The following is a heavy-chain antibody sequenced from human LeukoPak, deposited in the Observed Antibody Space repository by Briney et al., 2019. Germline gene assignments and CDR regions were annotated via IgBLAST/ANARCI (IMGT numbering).Heavy chain of an antibody. Sequence: ASVKVSCKASGYTFTSYGISWVRQAPGQGLEWMGWISAYSGDTNYAQKFQGRATMTTDTSTSTVYMELSSLRSEDTAVYYCARDKELRQYYFDYWGQGTLVTVSS. CDR3: ARDKELRQYYFDY. V-gene: IGHV1-18*01. D-gene: IGHD1-7*01. J-gene: IGHJ4*02. CDR1: GYTFTSYG. CDR2: ISAYSGDT.